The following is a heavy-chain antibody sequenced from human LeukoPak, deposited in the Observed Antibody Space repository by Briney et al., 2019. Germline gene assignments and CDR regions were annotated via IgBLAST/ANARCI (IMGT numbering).Heavy chain of an antibody. Sequence: GGSLRLSCAASGFTFSSYAMSWVRQAPGKGLEWVSAISGSGGSTYYADSVKGRFTISRDNAKNSLYLQMNSLRPEDTAFYYCAKDRGRAYSSGCFDYWGQGTLVTVSS. D-gene: IGHD6-19*01. CDR3: AKDRGRAYSSGCFDY. CDR1: GFTFSSYA. J-gene: IGHJ4*02. CDR2: ISGSGGST. V-gene: IGHV3-23*01.